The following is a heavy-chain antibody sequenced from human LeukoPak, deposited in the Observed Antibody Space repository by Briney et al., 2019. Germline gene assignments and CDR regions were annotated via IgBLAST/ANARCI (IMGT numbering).Heavy chain of an antibody. Sequence: GGSLRLSCAASGFTVSSNYMSWVRQAPGKGLEWVSVIYSGGSTYYADSVKGRFTISRDNSKNTLYLQMNSLRAEDTAVYYCARGERENDYVWGSYRLDYWDQGTLVTVSS. V-gene: IGHV3-66*01. J-gene: IGHJ4*02. CDR2: IYSGGST. CDR3: ARGERENDYVWGSYRLDY. CDR1: GFTVSSNY. D-gene: IGHD3-16*02.